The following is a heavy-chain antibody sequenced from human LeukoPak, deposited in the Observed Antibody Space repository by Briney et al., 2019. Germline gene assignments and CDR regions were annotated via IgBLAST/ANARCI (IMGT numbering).Heavy chain of an antibody. CDR3: ATYSGYDKGDYFDY. V-gene: IGHV1-8*01. Sequence: ASVKVSCKASGYTFTSYDINWVRQATGQGLEWMGWMNPNSGNTGYAQKFQGRVTMTEDTSTDTAYMELSSLRSEDTAVYYCATYSGYDKGDYFDYWGQGTLVTVSS. D-gene: IGHD5-12*01. J-gene: IGHJ4*02. CDR2: MNPNSGNT. CDR1: GYTFTSYD.